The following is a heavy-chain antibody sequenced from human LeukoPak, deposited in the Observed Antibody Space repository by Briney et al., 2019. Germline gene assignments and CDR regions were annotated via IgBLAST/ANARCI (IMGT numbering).Heavy chain of an antibody. J-gene: IGHJ6*03. CDR1: GFTFSSYA. CDR3: AKDGHHSDFWSGFSAHMDV. V-gene: IGHV3-23*01. D-gene: IGHD3-3*01. Sequence: QPGGSLRLSCAASGFTFSSYAMSWVHQAPGKGLEWVSGISGSGGSTYYADSVKGRFTISRDHSKNTLYLQMNSLRAEDTAVYYCAKDGHHSDFWSGFSAHMDVWGKGTTVTVSS. CDR2: ISGSGGST.